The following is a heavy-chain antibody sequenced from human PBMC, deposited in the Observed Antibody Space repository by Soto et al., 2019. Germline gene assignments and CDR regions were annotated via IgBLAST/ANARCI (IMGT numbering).Heavy chain of an antibody. D-gene: IGHD1-1*01. J-gene: IGHJ4*02. CDR2: ITSGGSGT. CDR3: AKKYNSASGCFDY. CDR1: GFTFGSNA. Sequence: PGGSLRLSCAASGFTFGSNAMSWVRQAPGKGLEWVSAITSGGSGTNYADSVKGRFTISRDNSKNTLYLQVNSLTAEDTAVYYCAKKYNSASGCFDYWGQGTLVTVSS. V-gene: IGHV3-23*01.